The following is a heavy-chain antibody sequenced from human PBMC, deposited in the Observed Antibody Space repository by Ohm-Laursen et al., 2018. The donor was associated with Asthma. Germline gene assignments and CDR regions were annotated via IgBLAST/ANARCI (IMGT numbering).Heavy chain of an antibody. V-gene: IGHV3-30-3*01. CDR2: ITYDGNNK. CDR1: GFTFSSYA. CDR3: ARGPGYLLF. D-gene: IGHD1-1*01. J-gene: IGHJ3*01. Sequence: SLRLSCAASGFTFSSYAMHWVRQAPGKGLEWVAVITYDGNNKVYADSVKGRFTISRDNSKNTLYLQMNSLRAEDTAVYYCARGPGYLLFWGPGTLVTVSS.